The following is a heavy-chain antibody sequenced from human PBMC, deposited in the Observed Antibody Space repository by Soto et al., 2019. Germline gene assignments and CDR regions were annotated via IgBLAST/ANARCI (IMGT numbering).Heavy chain of an antibody. CDR2: IYHSGST. J-gene: IGHJ6*02. D-gene: IGHD3-10*01. Sequence: SDALSLTCAVSGGSISSSNWRGWVRQPPGKGLEWIGEIYHSGSTNYNPSLKSRVTISVDKSKNQFSLKLSSVTAADTAVYYCATYYYGSGSYSLYYYYGMDVWGQGTTVTVS. V-gene: IGHV4-4*02. CDR3: ATYYYGSGSYSLYYYYGMDV. CDR1: GGSISSSNW.